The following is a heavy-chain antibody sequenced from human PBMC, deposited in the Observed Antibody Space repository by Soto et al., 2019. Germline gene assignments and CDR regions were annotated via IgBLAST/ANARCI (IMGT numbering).Heavy chain of an antibody. J-gene: IGHJ4*01. Sequence: SETLSLTCAITGDSVSSNSAGWSWVRQSPSRGLEWLGRTYYRSKWYYEYAVSVRGRITINPDTSKNQYSLQLNSVTPEDTAVYFCARGEQYSGRIFDYWGQGTLVTVS. V-gene: IGHV6-1*01. CDR3: ARGEQYSGRIFDY. CDR1: GDSVSSNSAG. D-gene: IGHD1-26*01. CDR2: TYYRSKWYY.